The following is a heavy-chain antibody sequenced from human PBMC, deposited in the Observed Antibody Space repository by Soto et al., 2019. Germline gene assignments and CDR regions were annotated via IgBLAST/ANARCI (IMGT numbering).Heavy chain of an antibody. D-gene: IGHD1-1*01. CDR1: GGSISSGGYY. J-gene: IGHJ3*02. V-gene: IGHV4-31*03. CDR2: IYYSGST. CDR3: ARDDGRTTGTTDMAFDI. Sequence: QVQLQESGPGLVKPSQTLSLTCTVSGGSISSGGYYWSWIRQHPGKGLEWIGYIYYSGSTYYNPSLKSRVTISVDTSKNQFSLKLSSVTAADTAVYYWARDDGRTTGTTDMAFDIWGQGTMVTVSS.